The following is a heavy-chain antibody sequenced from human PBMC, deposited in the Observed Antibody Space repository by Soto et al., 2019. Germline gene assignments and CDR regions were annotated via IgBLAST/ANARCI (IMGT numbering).Heavy chain of an antibody. Sequence: GGSLRLSCAASGFTFSSYAMSWVRQAPGKGLEWVSAISGSGGSTYYADSVKGRFTISRDNSKNTLYLQMNSLRAEDTAVYYCAKGYHSGRKYYYGMDVWGQGTTVTVSS. D-gene: IGHD1-26*01. CDR1: GFTFSSYA. V-gene: IGHV3-23*01. J-gene: IGHJ6*02. CDR2: ISGSGGST. CDR3: AKGYHSGRKYYYGMDV.